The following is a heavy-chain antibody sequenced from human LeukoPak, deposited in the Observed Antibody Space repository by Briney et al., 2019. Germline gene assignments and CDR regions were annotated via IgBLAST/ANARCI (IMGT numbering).Heavy chain of an antibody. CDR2: IIPILGIA. J-gene: IGHJ4*02. CDR3: ARDCPEYYYDSSGYYPLY. Sequence: SVKVSCKASGGTFSSYAISWVRQAPGQGLEWMGRIIPILGIANYAQKFQGRVTITADKSTSTAYMELSSLRSEDTAVYYCARDCPEYYYDSSGYYPLYWGQGTLVTVSS. D-gene: IGHD3-22*01. V-gene: IGHV1-69*04. CDR1: GGTFSSYA.